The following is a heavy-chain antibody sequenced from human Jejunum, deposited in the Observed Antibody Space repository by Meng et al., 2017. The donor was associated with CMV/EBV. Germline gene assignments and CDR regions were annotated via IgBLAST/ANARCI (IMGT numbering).Heavy chain of an antibody. CDR1: GLTFSSYA. D-gene: IGHD6-19*01. CDR3: ATSSIAVAGTSG. V-gene: IGHV3-23*01. Sequence: CAASGLTFSSYAMSWVRQAPGKGLEWVSAISGSGGSTYYADSVKGRFTISRDNSKNTLYLQMNSLRAEDTAVYYCATSSIAVAGTSGWGQGTLVTVSS. CDR2: ISGSGGST. J-gene: IGHJ4*02.